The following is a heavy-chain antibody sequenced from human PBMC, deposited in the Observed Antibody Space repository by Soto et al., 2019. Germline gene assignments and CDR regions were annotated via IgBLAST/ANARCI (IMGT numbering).Heavy chain of an antibody. V-gene: IGHV6-1*01. J-gene: IGHJ5*02. D-gene: IGHD5-12*01. CDR1: GDSVSSNTAS. CDR3: AKGDNLGPKTGYAFDP. Sequence: SQTLSLTCAISGDSVSSNTASWNWIRQSPSGGLEWLGRTYFRSKWYNDYAVSVKSRIIINPDTSNNQSSRQLNSVTPEDTAVYFCAKGDNLGPKTGYAFDPWGQGIMVTVSS. CDR2: TYFRSKWYN.